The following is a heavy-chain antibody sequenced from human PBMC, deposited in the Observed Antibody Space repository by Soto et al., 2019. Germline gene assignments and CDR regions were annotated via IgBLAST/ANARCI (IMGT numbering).Heavy chain of an antibody. CDR2: IYYSGST. Sequence: SETLSLTCTVSGGSISSGDYYWSWIRQPPGKGLEWIGYIYYSGSTYYNPSLKSRVTISVDTSKNQFSLKLSSVTAADTAVYYCARGTTVTLIDYWGRGTLVTVSS. CDR1: GGSISSGDYY. D-gene: IGHD4-17*01. V-gene: IGHV4-30-4*01. J-gene: IGHJ4*02. CDR3: ARGTTVTLIDY.